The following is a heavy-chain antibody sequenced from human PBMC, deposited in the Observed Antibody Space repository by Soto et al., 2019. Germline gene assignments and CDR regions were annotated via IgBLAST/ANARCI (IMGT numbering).Heavy chain of an antibody. Sequence: GGSLRLSCAASGFTFSSYGMHWVRQAPGKGLEWVAVIWYDGSNKYYADSVKGRFTISRDNSKNTLYLQMNSLRAEDTAVYYFARDSGIYFIGGSCYWGPPLYYYYGMDVWGQGTTVTVSS. CDR3: ARDSGIYFIGGSCYWGPPLYYYYGMDV. J-gene: IGHJ6*02. CDR1: GFTFSSYG. D-gene: IGHD2-15*01. CDR2: IWYDGSNK. V-gene: IGHV3-33*01.